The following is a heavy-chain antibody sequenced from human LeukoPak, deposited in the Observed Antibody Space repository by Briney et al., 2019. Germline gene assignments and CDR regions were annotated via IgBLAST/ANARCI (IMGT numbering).Heavy chain of an antibody. D-gene: IGHD6-13*01. V-gene: IGHV3-23*01. CDR2: ISGSGGST. Sequence: GGSLRLSCAASEVTVTSNYMSWVRQGPGKGLQWVSVISGSGGSTYYADSVKGRFTISRDNSKNTLYLQMNSLRAEDTAVYYCAREIAAAGPWGQGTLVTVSS. J-gene: IGHJ5*02. CDR3: AREIAAAGP. CDR1: EVTVTSNY.